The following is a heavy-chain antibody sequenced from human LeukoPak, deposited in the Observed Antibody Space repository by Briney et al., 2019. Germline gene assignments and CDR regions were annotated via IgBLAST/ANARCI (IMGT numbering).Heavy chain of an antibody. CDR2: ISGSGGST. CDR1: GFTFSSYA. J-gene: IGHJ4*02. Sequence: GGSLRLSCAASGFTFSSYAMSWVRQAPGKGLEWVSAISGSGGSTYYADSVKGRFTISRDNSKNTLYLQMNSLRAEDTAVYYCAKVPYYYDSSGYFMFDYWGQGTLVTVSS. V-gene: IGHV3-23*01. D-gene: IGHD3-22*01. CDR3: AKVPYYYDSSGYFMFDY.